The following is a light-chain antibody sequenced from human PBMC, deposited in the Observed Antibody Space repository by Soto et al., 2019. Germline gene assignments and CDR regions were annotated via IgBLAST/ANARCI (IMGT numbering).Light chain of an antibody. CDR3: QHYNNWPPWT. V-gene: IGKV3-15*01. CDR2: GAS. Sequence: EIVMTQSPATLSVSPGERATLSCRASQSVSSNLAWYQQKPGQAPRLLIYGASTRATVIQARFSGSGSGKEFTLTISSMQSEDFAIYYCQHYNNWPPWTFGQVTKVEIK. J-gene: IGKJ1*01. CDR1: QSVSSN.